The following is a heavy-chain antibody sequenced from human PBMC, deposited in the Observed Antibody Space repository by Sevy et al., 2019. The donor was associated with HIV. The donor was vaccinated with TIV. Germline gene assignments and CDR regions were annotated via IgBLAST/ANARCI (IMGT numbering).Heavy chain of an antibody. CDR3: ARDRAGPFDS. J-gene: IGHJ4*02. CDR1: GFNFDDYS. Sequence: GGSLRLSCAASGFNFDDYSMSWVRQSPGKGLEWVSGINWNGDGTGYADSVKGRFTISRDNAKNSVYLQLNSLRADDTAFYYCARDRAGPFDSWGQGALVTVSS. V-gene: IGHV3-20*04. CDR2: INWNGDGT.